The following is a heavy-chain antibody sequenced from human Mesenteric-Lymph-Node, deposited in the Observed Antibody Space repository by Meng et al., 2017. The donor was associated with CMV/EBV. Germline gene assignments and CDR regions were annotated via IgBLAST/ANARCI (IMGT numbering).Heavy chain of an antibody. J-gene: IGHJ4*02. CDR1: GFTFSSYS. V-gene: IGHV3-7*01. Sequence: GESLKISCAASGFTFSSYSMNWVRQAPGKGLEWVANIKQDGSEKYYVDSVKGRFTISRDNAKNTLFLQMSSLRGEDTAVYYCVVGATSYFDYWGQGTLVTVSS. CDR3: VVGATSYFDY. CDR2: IKQDGSEK. D-gene: IGHD1-26*01.